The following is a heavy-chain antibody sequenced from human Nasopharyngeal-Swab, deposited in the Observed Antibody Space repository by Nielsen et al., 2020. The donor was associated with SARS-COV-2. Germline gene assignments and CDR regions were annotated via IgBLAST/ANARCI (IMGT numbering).Heavy chain of an antibody. D-gene: IGHD5-24*01. CDR2: ISYDGSNK. J-gene: IGHJ4*02. CDR1: GFTFSSYA. Sequence: GESLKISCAASGFTFSSYAMHWVRQAPGKGLEWVAVISYDGSNKYYADSVKGRFTISRDNSKNTLYLQMNSLRAEDTAVYYCAREGRDGFNWGEAGFDYWGQGTLVTVSS. CDR3: AREGRDGFNWGEAGFDY. V-gene: IGHV3-30*14.